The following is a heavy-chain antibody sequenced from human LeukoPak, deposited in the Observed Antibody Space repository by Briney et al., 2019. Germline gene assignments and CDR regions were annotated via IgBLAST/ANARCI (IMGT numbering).Heavy chain of an antibody. J-gene: IGHJ4*02. V-gene: IGHV3-49*04. D-gene: IGHD1-26*01. Sequence: GGSLRLSCAGSGFNFGEYAVNWVRQAPGKGLEWVGLITTKASGGTPESAASVRGRFANPSDDSKNIAYLQLNNLKSEDTAMYFCPREVERGGSYWGGDYWGQGTLVTVSS. CDR3: PREVERGGSYWGGDY. CDR1: GFNFGEYA. CDR2: ITTKASGGTP.